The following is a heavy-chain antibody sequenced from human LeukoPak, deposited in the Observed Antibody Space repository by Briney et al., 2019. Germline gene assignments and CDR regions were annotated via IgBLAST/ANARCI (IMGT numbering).Heavy chain of an antibody. CDR1: GYTLTELS. CDR3: ATGRNYYDSSGSYYVDY. CDR2: FDPEDGET. Sequence: ASVKVSCKVSGYTLTELSMHWVRQAPGRGLEWMGGFDPEDGETIYAQKFQGRVTMTEDTSTDTAYMELSSLRSEDTAVYYCATGRNYYDSSGSYYVDYSGQGALVTVSS. V-gene: IGHV1-24*01. J-gene: IGHJ4*02. D-gene: IGHD3-22*01.